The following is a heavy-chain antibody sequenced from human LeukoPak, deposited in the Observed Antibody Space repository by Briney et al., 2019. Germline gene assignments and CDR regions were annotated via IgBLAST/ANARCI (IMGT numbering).Heavy chain of an antibody. CDR3: ARHASSKYHLAHFDY. D-gene: IGHD2/OR15-2a*01. V-gene: IGHV4-39*01. J-gene: IGHJ4*02. CDR2: IYYSGNT. Sequence: SETLSLTCSVSGGSIGSSSYYWGWIRQPPGKGLEWIGSIYYSGNTYHNPSLETRVAISVDTYNNLFSLKLTSVTAADTAVYYCARHASSKYHLAHFDYWGQGTLVTVSS. CDR1: GGSIGSSSYY.